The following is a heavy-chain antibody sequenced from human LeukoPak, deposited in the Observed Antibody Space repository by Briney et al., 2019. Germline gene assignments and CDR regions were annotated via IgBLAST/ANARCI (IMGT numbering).Heavy chain of an antibody. CDR3: VTDWPVW. D-gene: IGHD3-16*01. J-gene: IGHJ4*02. CDR1: GFSFSANN. V-gene: IGHV3-48*02. CDR2: ISSSGTTI. Sequence: GGSLRLSCVGSGFSFSANNMHWMRHAAGKGREWLSFISSSGTTIRYAASVRDPFFPSRDKANNPLSLQMSSLRHEDPALYYCVTDWPVWWGQGTLVTVSS.